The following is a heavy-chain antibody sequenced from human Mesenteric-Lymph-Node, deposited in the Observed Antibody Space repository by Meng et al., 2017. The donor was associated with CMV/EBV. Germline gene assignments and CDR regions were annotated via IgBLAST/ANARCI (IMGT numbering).Heavy chain of an antibody. V-gene: IGHV4-39*01. CDR3: ARRGNYDSDYSEY. CDR1: GDSISNSTYY. D-gene: IGHD3-22*01. J-gene: IGHJ4*02. Sequence: QLRVQESGPGLVKPSETLSLSCIVSGDSISNSTYYWTWIRQPPGKGLEWIGSVHHSGTTYYNPSLKGRLTISVDTSANLFSLRLTTVTAADTTTYYCARRGNYDSDYSEYWGQGTLVTVSS. CDR2: VHHSGTT.